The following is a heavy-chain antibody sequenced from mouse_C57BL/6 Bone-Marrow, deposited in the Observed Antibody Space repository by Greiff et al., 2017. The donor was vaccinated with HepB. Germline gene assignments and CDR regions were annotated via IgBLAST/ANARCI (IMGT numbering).Heavy chain of an antibody. CDR2: ISSGSSTI. J-gene: IGHJ4*01. Sequence: EAQLVESGGGLVKPGGSLKLSCAASGFTFSDYGMHWVRQAPEKGLEWVAYISSGSSTIYYADTVKGRFTISRDNAKNTLFLQMTSLRSEDTAMYYCAIILFYAMDYWGQGTSVTVSS. CDR3: AIILFYAMDY. V-gene: IGHV5-17*01. CDR1: GFTFSDYG.